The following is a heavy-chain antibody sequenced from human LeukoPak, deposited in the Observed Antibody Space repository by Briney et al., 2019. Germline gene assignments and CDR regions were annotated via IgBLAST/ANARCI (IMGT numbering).Heavy chain of an antibody. V-gene: IGHV1-2*02. CDR1: GYTFTNYY. CDR2: INPNSGGT. D-gene: IGHD5/OR15-5a*01. CDR3: ARRKIYPYYFDY. Sequence: ASVKVSCKASGYTFTNYYIHWVRQAPGQGLEWMGWINPNSGGTNYAQKFQGRVTMTRDTSISTAYMELSRLRSDDTAVYYCARRKIYPYYFDYWGQGTLVTVSS. J-gene: IGHJ4*02.